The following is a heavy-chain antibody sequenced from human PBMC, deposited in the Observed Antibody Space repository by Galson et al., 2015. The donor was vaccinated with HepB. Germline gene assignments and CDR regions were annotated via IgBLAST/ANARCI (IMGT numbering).Heavy chain of an antibody. CDR3: ARGITIFGVVKREDYGMDV. Sequence: SLRLSCAASGFGFRDYAMRWVRQAPGKGLEWVSVISASGADTYFADSVKGRFTISRDNSKNTMSLQMNSLRAEDTGVYYCARGITIFGVVKREDYGMDVWGQGTTVTVSS. D-gene: IGHD3-3*01. CDR2: ISASGADT. J-gene: IGHJ6*02. CDR1: GFGFRDYA. V-gene: IGHV3-23*01.